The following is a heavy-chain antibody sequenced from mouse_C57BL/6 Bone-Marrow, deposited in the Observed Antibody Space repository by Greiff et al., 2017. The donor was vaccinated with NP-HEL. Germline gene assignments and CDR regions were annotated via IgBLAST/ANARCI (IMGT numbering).Heavy chain of an antibody. CDR3: ATGSSHWYFDV. CDR2: IDPSDSYT. J-gene: IGHJ1*03. Sequence: QVHVKQSGAELVKPGASVKLSCKASGYTFTSYWMQWVKQRPGQGLEWIGEIDPSDSYTNYNQKFKGKATLTVDTSSSTAYMQLSSLTSEDSAVYYCATGSSHWYFDVWGTGTTVTVSS. V-gene: IGHV1-50*01. D-gene: IGHD1-1*01. CDR1: GYTFTSYW.